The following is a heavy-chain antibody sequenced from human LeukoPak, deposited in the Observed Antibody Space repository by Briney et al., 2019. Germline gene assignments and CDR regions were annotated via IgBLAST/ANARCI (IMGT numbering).Heavy chain of an antibody. CDR3: AREEVRDYGDENYYYYMDV. J-gene: IGHJ6*03. Sequence: ASVKVSCKASGYTFTGYYMHWVRQAPGQGLEWMGWINPNSGGTNYAQKFQGRVTMTRDTSISTAYMELSRLRSDDTAVYYCAREEVRDYGDENYYYYMDVWGKGTTVTVSS. D-gene: IGHD4-17*01. CDR2: INPNSGGT. V-gene: IGHV1-2*02. CDR1: GYTFTGYY.